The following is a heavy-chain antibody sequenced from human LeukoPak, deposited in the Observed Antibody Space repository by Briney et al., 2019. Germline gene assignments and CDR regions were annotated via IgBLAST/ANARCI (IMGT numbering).Heavy chain of an antibody. CDR2: IYYNANT. CDR3: AREVNARHYFDY. V-gene: IGHV4-39*07. CDR1: GGSISSSIYY. J-gene: IGHJ4*02. Sequence: SETLSLTCTVSGGSISSSIYYWGWIRQPPGKGLEWIGSIYYNANTYYNPSLKSRVTISVDTSKNQFSLKLSSVTAADTAVYYCAREVNARHYFDYWGQETLVTVSS.